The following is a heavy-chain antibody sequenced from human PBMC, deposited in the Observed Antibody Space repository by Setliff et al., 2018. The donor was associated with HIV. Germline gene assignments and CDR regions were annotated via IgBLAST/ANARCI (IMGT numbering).Heavy chain of an antibody. CDR3: AKDLRIEEGYCSRTSCYEGYYVDF. V-gene: IGHV3-33*06. D-gene: IGHD2-2*01. CDR2: IWYDGSNK. J-gene: IGHJ4*02. CDR1: GSTFRSYG. Sequence: GGSLRLSCAASGSTFRSYGMHWVRQALGKGLEWVAVIWYDGSNKYYADSVKGRFTISRDNSKNTLYLQMNSLRAEDTAVYYCAKDLRIEEGYCSRTSCYEGYYVDFWGQGTLVTVSS.